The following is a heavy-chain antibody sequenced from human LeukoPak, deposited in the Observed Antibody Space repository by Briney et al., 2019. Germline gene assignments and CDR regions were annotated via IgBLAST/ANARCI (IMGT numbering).Heavy chain of an antibody. D-gene: IGHD3-22*01. CDR2: IYYSGST. J-gene: IGHJ4*02. CDR3: ASSSRHYYDSSGYFDY. V-gene: IGHV4-59*01. Sequence: SETLSLTCTVSGGSISSYYWSWIRQPPGKGLEWIGYIYYSGSTNYNPSLKSRVTISVDTSKNQFSLKLSSMTAADTAVYYCASSSRHYYDSSGYFDYWGQGTPVTVSS. CDR1: GGSISSYY.